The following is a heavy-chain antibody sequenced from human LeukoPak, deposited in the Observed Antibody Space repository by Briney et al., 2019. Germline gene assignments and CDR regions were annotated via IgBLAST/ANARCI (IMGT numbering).Heavy chain of an antibody. CDR1: GFTFSSYW. CDR3: ARSDFDWLLYYYYGMDV. CDR2: INSDGSST. Sequence: GGSLRLSRAASGFTFSSYWMHWVRQAPGRGLVWVSRINSDGSSTSYADSVKGRFTISRDNAKNTLYLQMNSLRAEDTAVYYCARSDFDWLLYYYYGMDVWGQGTTVTVSS. V-gene: IGHV3-74*01. D-gene: IGHD3-9*01. J-gene: IGHJ6*02.